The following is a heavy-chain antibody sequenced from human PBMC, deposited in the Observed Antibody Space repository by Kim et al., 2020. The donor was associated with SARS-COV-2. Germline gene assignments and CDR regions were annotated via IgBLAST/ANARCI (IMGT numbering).Heavy chain of an antibody. CDR1: GGTFSSYA. Sequence: SVKVSCKASGGTFSSYAISWVRQAPGQGLEWMGGIIPIFGTANYAQKFQGRVTITADESTSTAYMELSSLRSEDTAVYYCALDDYSGWLYGGNNWFDPWGQGTLVTVSS. J-gene: IGHJ5*02. V-gene: IGHV1-69*13. CDR3: ALDDYSGWLYGGNNWFDP. CDR2: IIPIFGTA. D-gene: IGHD6-19*01.